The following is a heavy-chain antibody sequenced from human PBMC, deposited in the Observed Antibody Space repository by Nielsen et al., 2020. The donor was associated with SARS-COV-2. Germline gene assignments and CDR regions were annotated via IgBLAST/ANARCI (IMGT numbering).Heavy chain of an antibody. CDR1: GGSISSSSYY. J-gene: IGHJ5*02. CDR2: INHSGST. D-gene: IGHD6-19*01. V-gene: IGHV4-39*07. Sequence: SETLSLTCTVSGGSISSSSYYWSWIRQPPGKGLEWIGEINHSGSTNYNPSLKSRVTISVDTSKNQFSLKLSSVTAADTAVYYCARGRIAVAGTGDNWFDPWGQGTLVTVSS. CDR3: ARGRIAVAGTGDNWFDP.